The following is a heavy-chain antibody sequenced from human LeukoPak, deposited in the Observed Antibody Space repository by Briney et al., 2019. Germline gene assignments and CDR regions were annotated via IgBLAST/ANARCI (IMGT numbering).Heavy chain of an antibody. CDR1: GFTFSSYS. V-gene: IGHV3-21*01. CDR3: ARSGYYTLYDAFDI. J-gene: IGHJ3*02. Sequence: GGSLRLSCAASGFTFSSYSMTWVRQAPGKGLEWVSSISSSSSYIYYADSVKGRFTISRDNAKNSLYLQMNSLRAEDTAVYYCARSGYYTLYDAFDIWGQGTMVTVSS. CDR2: ISSSSSYI. D-gene: IGHD3-3*01.